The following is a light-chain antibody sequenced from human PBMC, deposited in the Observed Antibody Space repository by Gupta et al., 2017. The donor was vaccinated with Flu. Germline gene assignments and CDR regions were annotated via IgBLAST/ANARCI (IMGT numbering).Light chain of an antibody. CDR3: QHYGSSPPIT. V-gene: IGKV3-20*01. J-gene: IGKJ5*01. CDR2: GAS. CDR1: QSVSSNY. Sequence: TLSLSPGERAILSCRASQSVSSNYLAWYQQKPGQAPRLLIYGASSRATGIPDRFSGSGSGTDFTLTISRLEPDDFEVYYCQHYGSSPPITFGQGTRLEIK.